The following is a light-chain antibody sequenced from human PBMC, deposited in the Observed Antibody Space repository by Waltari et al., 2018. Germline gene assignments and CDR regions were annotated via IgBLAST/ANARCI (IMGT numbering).Light chain of an antibody. V-gene: IGKV3-11*01. J-gene: IGKJ1*01. Sequence: EIVLTQSPATLSLSPGERATLSCRASQSVSSYLAWYQQKPGQAPRLLIYDASNRATGIPARFIGSGSGTYFTLTISSLEPEYFAVYYCQQRSNWPWTFGQGTRVEIK. CDR3: QQRSNWPWT. CDR2: DAS. CDR1: QSVSSY.